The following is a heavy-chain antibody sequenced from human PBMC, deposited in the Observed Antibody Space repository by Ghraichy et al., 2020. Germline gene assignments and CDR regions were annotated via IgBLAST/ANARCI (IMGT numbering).Heavy chain of an antibody. CDR2: IGSSGGAT. D-gene: IGHD1-26*01. Sequence: GGSLRLSCAASGFTFTTIAMSWVRQAPGKGLEWVSSIGSSGGATYYADSVKGRFTISRDNSKDTLFLQMSSLRAEDTAVYYCVKGSGGAPFDYWGRGTMVTVSS. V-gene: IGHV3-23*01. CDR1: GFTFTTIA. CDR3: VKGSGGAPFDY. J-gene: IGHJ4*02.